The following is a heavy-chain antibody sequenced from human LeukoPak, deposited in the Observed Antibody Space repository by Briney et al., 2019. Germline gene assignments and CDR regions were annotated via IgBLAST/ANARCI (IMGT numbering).Heavy chain of an antibody. CDR1: GYTFTSYA. V-gene: IGHV3-30-3*01. CDR2: ISYDGSNK. J-gene: IGHJ6*02. D-gene: IGHD2-2*01. CDR3: ARDRGDIVVVPAAAYYYYGMDV. Sequence: SCKASGYTFTSYAMHWVRQAPGKGLEWVAVISYDGSNKYYADSVKGRFTISRDNSKNTLYLQMNSLRAEDTAVYYCARDRGDIVVVPAAAYYYYGMDVWGQGTTVTVSS.